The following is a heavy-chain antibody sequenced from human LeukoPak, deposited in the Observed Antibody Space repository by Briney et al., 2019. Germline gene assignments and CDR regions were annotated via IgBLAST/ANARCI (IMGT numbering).Heavy chain of an antibody. Sequence: GGSLRLSCAASGFTFSSFALNWVRQAPGKGLEWVSSISGSSSVIYYADSLRGRFTVSRDNANSSLYLQMNSLRAEDTAVYYCAREEGLGMDVRGKGITVTVSS. CDR2: ISGSSSVI. V-gene: IGHV3-21*01. CDR1: GFTFSSFA. CDR3: AREEGLGMDV. J-gene: IGHJ6*04.